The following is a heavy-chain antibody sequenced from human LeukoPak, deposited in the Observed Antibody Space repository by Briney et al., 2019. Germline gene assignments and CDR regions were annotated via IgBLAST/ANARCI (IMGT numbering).Heavy chain of an antibody. D-gene: IGHD6-13*01. CDR3: AREWAAAQVFEY. V-gene: IGHV1-46*01. Sequence: GASVKVSCTASGYTFTSYYLHWVRQAPGQGLEWMGVINPSSGSTTYAQKFQGRVTMTRDTSTSTVYMEMSSLRSEDTAIYYCAREWAAAQVFEYWGEGTLVVGSA. CDR1: GYTFTSYY. J-gene: IGHJ4*02. CDR2: INPSSGST.